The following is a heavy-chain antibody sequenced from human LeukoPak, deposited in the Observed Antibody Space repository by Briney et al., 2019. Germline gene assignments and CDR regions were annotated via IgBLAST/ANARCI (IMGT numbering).Heavy chain of an antibody. CDR1: GYSISSGYY. D-gene: IGHD4-17*01. CDR3: ARVGSGDYGILDY. J-gene: IGHJ4*02. Sequence: SETLSLTCTVSGYSISSGYYWGWIRQPPGKGLEWIGYIYYSGSTYYNPSLKSRVTISVDTSKNQFSLKLSSVTAADTAVYYCARVGSGDYGILDYWGQGTLVTVSS. CDR2: IYYSGST. V-gene: IGHV4-38-2*02.